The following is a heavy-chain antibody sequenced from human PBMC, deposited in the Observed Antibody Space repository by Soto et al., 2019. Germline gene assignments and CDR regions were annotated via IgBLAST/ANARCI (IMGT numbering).Heavy chain of an antibody. Sequence: ASVKVSCKVSGYTLTELSMHWVRQAPGKGLEWMGGFDPEDGETIYAQKFQGRVTMTEDTSTDTAYMELSSLRSEDTAVYDCAAHRQQFGPFDYWGQGTLVTVSS. J-gene: IGHJ4*02. D-gene: IGHD6-6*01. CDR2: FDPEDGET. CDR3: AAHRQQFGPFDY. CDR1: GYTLTELS. V-gene: IGHV1-24*01.